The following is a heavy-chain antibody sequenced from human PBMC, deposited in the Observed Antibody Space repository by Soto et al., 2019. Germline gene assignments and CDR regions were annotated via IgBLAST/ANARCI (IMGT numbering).Heavy chain of an antibody. D-gene: IGHD2-2*01. J-gene: IGHJ5*02. Sequence: QLQLQESSPGLVKPSETLSLTCTVSGGSISSSSYYWGWIRQPPGKGLEWIGSIYYSGSTYYNPSLKSRVTISVDTSKNQFSLKLSSVTAADTAVYYCARLQPPLGYCSSTSCYYDSNWFDPWGQGTLVTVSS. V-gene: IGHV4-39*01. CDR3: ARLQPPLGYCSSTSCYYDSNWFDP. CDR1: GGSISSSSYY. CDR2: IYYSGST.